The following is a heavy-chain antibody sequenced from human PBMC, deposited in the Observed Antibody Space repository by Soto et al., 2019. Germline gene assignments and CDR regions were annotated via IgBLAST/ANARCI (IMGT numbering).Heavy chain of an antibody. J-gene: IGHJ6*02. CDR2: IYPDDSDT. V-gene: IGHV5-51*01. D-gene: IGHD3-10*01. CDR1: GYSFTSYW. Sequence: PGESLKISCKGSGYSFTSYWIGWVRQMPGKGLEWMGIIYPDDSDTRYSPSFQGQVTISADKSISTAYLQWSSLKASDTAMYYCASGLGTMVREAYYYYGMDVWGQGTTVTVSS. CDR3: ASGLGTMVREAYYYYGMDV.